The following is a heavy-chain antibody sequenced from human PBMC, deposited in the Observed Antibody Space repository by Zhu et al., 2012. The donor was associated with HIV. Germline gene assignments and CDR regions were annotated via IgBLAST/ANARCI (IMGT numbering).Heavy chain of an antibody. Sequence: QVQVQESGPGLVTLSETLSLTCSVSGDSISSSNYYWGWIRQPPGKGLEWIASIFYTGSAYYNPSLKSRVTISKDTSKNQLSLKLTPVTAADTASYHCAKFDSRSHRAYWGQGTLLTVSS. CDR3: AKFDSRSHRAY. CDR2: IFYTGSA. D-gene: IGHD3-10*01. J-gene: IGHJ4*02. V-gene: IGHV4-39*07. CDR1: GDSISSSNYY.